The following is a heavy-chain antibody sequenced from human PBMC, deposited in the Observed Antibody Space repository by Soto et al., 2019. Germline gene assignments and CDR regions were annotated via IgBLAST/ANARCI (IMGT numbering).Heavy chain of an antibody. CDR2: IYWDDDK. D-gene: IGHD1-1*01. Sequence: QITLQESGPAVVRPTETLMLTCTLSGFSLSTSGVGVGWVRQSPGKALEWLAVIYWDDDKRYMPSLQNRRTISKDTSKNQVVLTMTHMLPIDTGRYYCARRLRPSGNSWDSGAFDIWGHGTVVAVS. J-gene: IGHJ3*02. CDR3: ARRLRPSGNSWDSGAFDI. V-gene: IGHV2-5*02. CDR1: GFSLSTSGVG.